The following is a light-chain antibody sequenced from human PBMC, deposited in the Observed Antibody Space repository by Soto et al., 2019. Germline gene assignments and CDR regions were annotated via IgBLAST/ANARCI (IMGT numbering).Light chain of an antibody. CDR1: QTVASTF. J-gene: IGKJ1*01. Sequence: EIVLTQSPGILSLSPGARATLSCRASQTVASTFLAWYQQRPGQAPRLLIYGTSNRATGTPDRFISSGSGTDFTLTISRLEPEDFAVYYCQQYVTTPRTFGQGTKVEFE. V-gene: IGKV3-20*01. CDR2: GTS. CDR3: QQYVTTPRT.